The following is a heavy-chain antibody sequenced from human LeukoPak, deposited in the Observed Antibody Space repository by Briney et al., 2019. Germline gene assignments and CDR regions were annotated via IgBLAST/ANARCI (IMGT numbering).Heavy chain of an antibody. CDR2: TYYRSKWYN. CDR1: GDTFSSDSAA. CDR3: ARGPSLVGYYYMDV. V-gene: IGHV6-1*01. Sequence: SQTLSLTCATSGDTFSSDSAAWNWIRQSPSRGLEWLGRTYYRSKWYNDYAVSVKSRITIDPDTSKNQFSLQLNSVTPEDTAVYYCARGPSLVGYYYMDVWGKGTTVTVSS. D-gene: IGHD1-26*01. J-gene: IGHJ6*03.